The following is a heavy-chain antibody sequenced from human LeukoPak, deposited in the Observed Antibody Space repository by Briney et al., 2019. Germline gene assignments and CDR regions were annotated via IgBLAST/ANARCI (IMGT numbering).Heavy chain of an antibody. CDR3: ARDPGEGLFDGYYYGMDV. Sequence: GGSLRLSCAVSGFTFSSYSMNWVRQAPGKGLEWVSCISSSSSYIYYADSVKGRFTISRDNAKNSLYLQMNSLRAEDTAVYYCARDPGEGLFDGYYYGMDVWGKGTTVTVPS. V-gene: IGHV3-21*01. D-gene: IGHD3-3*01. J-gene: IGHJ6*04. CDR1: GFTFSSYS. CDR2: ISSSSSYI.